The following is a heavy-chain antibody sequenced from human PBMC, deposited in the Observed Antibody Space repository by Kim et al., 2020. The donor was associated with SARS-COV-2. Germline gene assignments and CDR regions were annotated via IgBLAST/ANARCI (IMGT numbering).Heavy chain of an antibody. CDR3: ARDIDECELQLYYYDYGIDV. J-gene: IGHJ6*02. Sequence: RFTITRDNSKNTLYLQMNSLRAEDTAVYYCARDIDECELQLYYYDYGIDVWGQGTTVTVSS. D-gene: IGHD1-26*01. V-gene: IGHV3-30*01.